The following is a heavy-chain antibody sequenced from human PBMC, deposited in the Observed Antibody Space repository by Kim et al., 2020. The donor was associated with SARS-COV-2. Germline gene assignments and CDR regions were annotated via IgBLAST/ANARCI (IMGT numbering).Heavy chain of an antibody. Sequence: SETLSLTCTASGGSISSSSYYWGWIRQPPGKGLEWIGSIYYSGSTYYNPSLKSRVTISVDTSKNQFSLKLSSVTAADTAVYYCARLQTSHYYYGMDVWGQGTTVTVSS. CDR2: IYYSGST. CDR3: ARLQTSHYYYGMDV. V-gene: IGHV4-39*01. D-gene: IGHD1-1*01. CDR1: GGSISSSSYY. J-gene: IGHJ6*02.